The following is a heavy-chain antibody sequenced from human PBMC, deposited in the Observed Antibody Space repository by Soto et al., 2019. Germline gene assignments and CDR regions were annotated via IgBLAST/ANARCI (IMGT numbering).Heavy chain of an antibody. J-gene: IGHJ4*02. V-gene: IGHV3-30*18. CDR1: GFTFSSYG. D-gene: IGHD1-26*01. CDR3: AKGNLSGSYLDY. CDR2: ISYDGSNK. Sequence: QVQLVESGGGVVQPGRSLRLSCAASGFTFSSYGMHWVRQAPGKGLEWVAVISYDGSNKYYADSVKGRFTISRDNSKNTLYLQMNSLRAEDTAVYYCAKGNLSGSYLDYWGQGTLVTVSS.